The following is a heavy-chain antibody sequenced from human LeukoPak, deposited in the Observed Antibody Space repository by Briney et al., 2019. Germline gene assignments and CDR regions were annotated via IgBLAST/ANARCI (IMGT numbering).Heavy chain of an antibody. V-gene: IGHV3-72*01. CDR3: TRGYDTSGYFYR. J-gene: IGHJ5*02. D-gene: IGHD3-22*01. CDR2: TRDKANGYTT. Sequence: GGSLRLSCAASGLSLSDYYMDWVRQAPGKGLEWVGRTRDKANGYTTEYAASVKGRFTISRDDSKNSVYLQMNSLKTEDTAVYYCTRGYDTSGYFYRWGQGTLVTVP. CDR1: GLSLSDYY.